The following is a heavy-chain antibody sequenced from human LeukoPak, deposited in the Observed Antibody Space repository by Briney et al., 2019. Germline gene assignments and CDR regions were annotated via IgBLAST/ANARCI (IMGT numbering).Heavy chain of an antibody. CDR2: IYHSGNA. J-gene: IGHJ5*02. CDR3: ARHGRDGYIGEFWFDP. D-gene: IGHD5-24*01. V-gene: IGHV4-30-2*01. CDR1: GDSIRSNSYS. Sequence: SETLSLTCAVSGDSIRSNSYSWTWIRQPPGKGLEWIGYIYHSGNAYYNPSLKSRVTISVDTSKNQFSLKLSSVTAADTAVYYCARHGRDGYIGEFWFDPWGQGTLVTVSS.